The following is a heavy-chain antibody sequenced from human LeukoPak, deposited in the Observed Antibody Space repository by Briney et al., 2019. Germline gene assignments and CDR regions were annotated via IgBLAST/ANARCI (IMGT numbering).Heavy chain of an antibody. D-gene: IGHD6-13*01. J-gene: IGHJ6*02. Sequence: SQTLSLTCAISGDSVSSNSAAWNWIRQSPSRGLERLGRTYYRSKWYNDYAVSVKSRITINPDTSKNQFSLQLNSVTPEDTAVYYCARDLWQQLDSYYYYGMDVWGQGTTVTVSS. CDR3: ARDLWQQLDSYYYYGMDV. CDR1: GDSVSSNSAA. CDR2: TYYRSKWYN. V-gene: IGHV6-1*01.